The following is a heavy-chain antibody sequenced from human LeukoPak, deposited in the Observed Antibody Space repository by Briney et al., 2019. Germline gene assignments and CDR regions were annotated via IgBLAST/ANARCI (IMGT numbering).Heavy chain of an antibody. CDR2: ISFDRTNK. CDR3: VSDWDGY. J-gene: IGHJ4*02. Sequence: GGSLRLSCAASGFTFTTYTMHWVRQAPGKGLEWVAVISFDRTNKYYTDSVKGRFTIYRDNSNNMLYLQMNSLRAEDSAVYYCVSDWDGYWGQGTLVTVSS. CDR1: GFTFTTYT. V-gene: IGHV3-30*03. D-gene: IGHD1-26*01.